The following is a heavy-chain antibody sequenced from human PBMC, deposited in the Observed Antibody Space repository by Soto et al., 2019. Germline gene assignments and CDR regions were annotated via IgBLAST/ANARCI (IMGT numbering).Heavy chain of an antibody. J-gene: IGHJ4*02. Sequence: GGSLRLSCAASGFTFSDYYMSWIRQAPGKGLEWVSYISSSGSTIYYADSVKGRFNISRDNAKNSLYLQMNSLRAEDTAVYYCARDMTTEDYFDYWGQGTLVTVSS. CDR2: ISSSGSTI. CDR3: ARDMTTEDYFDY. V-gene: IGHV3-11*01. D-gene: IGHD4-17*01. CDR1: GFTFSDYY.